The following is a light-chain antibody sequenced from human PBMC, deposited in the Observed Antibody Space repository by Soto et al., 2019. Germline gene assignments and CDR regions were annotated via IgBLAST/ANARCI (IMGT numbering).Light chain of an antibody. CDR3: AAWDGSLNGWV. V-gene: IGLV1-44*01. CDR2: SND. CDR1: SSNIGSNS. Sequence: QSVLTQAPSASGTPGQRVTISCSGSSSNIGSNSVSWYQQVPGTAPKLLIYSNDQRPSGVPDRFSGSRSGTSASLAIGGRQSEDEAGYYCAAWDGSLNGWVFGGGTKLTVL. J-gene: IGLJ2*01.